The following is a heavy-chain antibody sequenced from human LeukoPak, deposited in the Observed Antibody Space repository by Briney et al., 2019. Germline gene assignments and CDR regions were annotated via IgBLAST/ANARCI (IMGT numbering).Heavy chain of an antibody. V-gene: IGHV4-61*02. CDR3: AAVTKIGHYFDY. D-gene: IGHD4-17*01. J-gene: IGHJ4*02. Sequence: SETLSLTCTVSGGSISGGGYYWSWIRQPAGKGLEWIGRIYTSGSTNYNPSLKSRVTMSVDTSKNQFSLKLSSVTAADTAVYYCAAVTKIGHYFDYWGQGTLVTVSS. CDR1: GGSISGGGYY. CDR2: IYTSGST.